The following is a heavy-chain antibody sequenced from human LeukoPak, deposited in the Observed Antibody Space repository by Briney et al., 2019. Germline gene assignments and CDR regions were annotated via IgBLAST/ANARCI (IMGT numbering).Heavy chain of an antibody. V-gene: IGHV3-21*01. D-gene: IGHD2-21*01. CDR3: ARGVISIVAGAFDI. J-gene: IGHJ3*02. CDR1: GFTFSSYS. Sequence: GGSLRLSCAASGFTFSSYSMNWVRQAPGKGLEWVSSISSSSSYIYYADSVKGRFTISRDNAKNSLYLQMNSLRAEDTAVYYCARGVISIVAGAFDIWGQGTMVTVSS. CDR2: ISSSSSYI.